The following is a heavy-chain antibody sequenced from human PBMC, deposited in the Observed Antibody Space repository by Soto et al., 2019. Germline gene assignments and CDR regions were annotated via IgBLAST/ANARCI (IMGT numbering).Heavy chain of an antibody. V-gene: IGHV3-33*01. Sequence: GGSLRLSCAASGFTFSSYGMHWVRQAPGKGLEWVAVIWYDGSNKYYADSVKGRFTISRDNSKNTLYLQMNSLRAEDTAVYYCARDRGYSDYDYGYYYYYGMDVWGQGTTVTVSS. CDR3: ARDRGYSDYDYGYYYYYGMDV. CDR1: GFTFSSYG. J-gene: IGHJ6*02. D-gene: IGHD5-12*01. CDR2: IWYDGSNK.